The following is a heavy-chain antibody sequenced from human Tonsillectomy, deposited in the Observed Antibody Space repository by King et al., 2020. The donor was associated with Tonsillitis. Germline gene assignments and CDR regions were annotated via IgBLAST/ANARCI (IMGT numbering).Heavy chain of an antibody. V-gene: IGHV3-15*01. CDR1: GFTFNNAW. J-gene: IGHJ4*02. CDR3: NNPKFTKYYFDY. Sequence: VQLVESGGGLVKPGGSLRLSCAASGFTFNNAWMNWVRQAPGKGLEWVGHIKSKTDGGTTDYAAPVKGRFTISRDASKNTLYLQMNSLKTEDTAVYYCNNPKFTKYYFDYWGQGTLVTVSS. CDR2: IKSKTDGGTT. D-gene: IGHD1-1*01.